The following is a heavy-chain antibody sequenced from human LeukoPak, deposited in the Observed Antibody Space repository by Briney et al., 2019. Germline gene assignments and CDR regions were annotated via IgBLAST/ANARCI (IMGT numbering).Heavy chain of an antibody. CDR2: IKSKTDGETT. Sequence: GGSLRLSCAASGFTFSNAWMNWVRQIPGKGLEWVGHIKSKTDGETTDYAAPVKGRFIISRDDSENTLYLQMNSLKIEDTAVYYCTTEYRIDFRRSFFDYYYYLDGWGTGTTVTVSS. J-gene: IGHJ6*03. CDR1: GFTFSNAW. V-gene: IGHV3-15*01. CDR3: TTEYRIDFRRSFFDYYYYLDG. D-gene: IGHD3-3*01.